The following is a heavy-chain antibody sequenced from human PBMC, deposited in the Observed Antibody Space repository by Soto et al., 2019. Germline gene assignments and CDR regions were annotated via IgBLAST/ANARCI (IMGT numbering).Heavy chain of an antibody. CDR3: VRSGTARLLRHSWFDT. Sequence: EVQLVESGGGLVKPGGSLRLSCAASGFTFNTYDMNWVRQAPGKGLEWVSSITTSSAYIYYADSLKGRITISRDNATNSLFLKMNSLRAEDTAVYYCVRSGTARLLRHSWFDTWGQGTLVTVSS. J-gene: IGHJ5*02. D-gene: IGHD2-21*01. CDR2: ITTSSAYI. V-gene: IGHV3-21*01. CDR1: GFTFNTYD.